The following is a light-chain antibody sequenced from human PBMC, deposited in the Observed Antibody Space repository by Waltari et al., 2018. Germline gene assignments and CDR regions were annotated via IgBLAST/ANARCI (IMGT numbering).Light chain of an antibody. CDR2: DNN. Sequence: QSVLTQPPSVSGDPGQRVTISCTGSSPNIGGHLVYWYQQLPGSAPTVLIYDNNKRPSGISDRFSGSKSGTSASLTITGLQPGDEADYYCGTWDSSLNGHIFGPGTRLTVL. V-gene: IGLV1-51*01. CDR1: SPNIGGHL. CDR3: GTWDSSLNGHI. J-gene: IGLJ1*01.